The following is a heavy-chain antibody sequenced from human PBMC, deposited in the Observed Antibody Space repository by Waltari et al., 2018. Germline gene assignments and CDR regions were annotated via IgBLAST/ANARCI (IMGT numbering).Heavy chain of an antibody. Sequence: QVQLVQSGAEVKDPGASSPVCCQASRYTFTRSSRHWVRQAPGQGLEWMGWINPNSGGTNYAQKFQDRVTMTRDTDISTAYMELSRLRSDDTAVYYCARGWRLGYWGQGTLVTVSS. D-gene: IGHD3-16*01. CDR3: ARGWRLGY. CDR1: RYTFTRSS. CDR2: INPNSGGT. V-gene: IGHV1-2*02. J-gene: IGHJ4*02.